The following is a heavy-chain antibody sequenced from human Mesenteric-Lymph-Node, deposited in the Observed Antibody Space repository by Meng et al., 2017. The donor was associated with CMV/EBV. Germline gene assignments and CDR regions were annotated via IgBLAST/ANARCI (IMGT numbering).Heavy chain of an antibody. CDR3: TRAIVLVPAAEYYFDY. Sequence: GESLKISCAASGFTFSTYAMSWVRQAPGKGPVWVSRINSDGSSTNYADSVRGRFTISRDNAKNTLYLQMNSLRAEDTAVYYCTRAIVLVPAAEYYFDYWGQGTLVTVSS. CDR2: INSDGSST. D-gene: IGHD2-2*01. J-gene: IGHJ4*02. CDR1: GFTFSTYA. V-gene: IGHV3-74*01.